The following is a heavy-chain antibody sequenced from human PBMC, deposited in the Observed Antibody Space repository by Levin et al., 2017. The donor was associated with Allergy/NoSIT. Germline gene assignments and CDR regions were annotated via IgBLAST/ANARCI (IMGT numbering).Heavy chain of an antibody. J-gene: IGHJ2*01. Sequence: GESLKISCAASGFTFSNYWMSWVRQAPGKGLEWVANIKQDGSEKYYVDSVKGRFTISRDNAKNSLYLQMNSLRAEDTAVYYCARFSAVTTYPNWYFDLWGRGTLVTVSS. V-gene: IGHV3-7*01. CDR2: IKQDGSEK. D-gene: IGHD4-17*01. CDR3: ARFSAVTTYPNWYFDL. CDR1: GFTFSNYW.